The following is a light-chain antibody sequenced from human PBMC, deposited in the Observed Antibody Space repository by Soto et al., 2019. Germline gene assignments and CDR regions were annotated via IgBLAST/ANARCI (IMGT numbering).Light chain of an antibody. J-gene: IGLJ2*01. CDR3: VLYTGSVIPGVV. CDR1: SGSVSTSYY. V-gene: IGLV8-61*01. CDR2: STN. Sequence: QTVVTQEPSFSVSPGGTVTLTCGLSSGSVSTSYYPSWYQQTPGQAPRTLIYSTNTRSSGVPDRFSGSILGNKAALTITGAQADDESDYYCVLYTGSVIPGVVFGGGTKVTVL.